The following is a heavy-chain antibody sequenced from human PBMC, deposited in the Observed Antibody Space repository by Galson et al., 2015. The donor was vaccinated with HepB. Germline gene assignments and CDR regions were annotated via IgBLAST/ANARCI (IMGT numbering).Heavy chain of an antibody. J-gene: IGHJ3*02. CDR2: IRSKANSYAT. CDR1: GFTFSGSA. Sequence: SLRLSCAASGFTFSGSAMHWVRQASGKGLEWVGRIRSKANSYATAYAASVKGRFTISRDDSKNTAYLQMNSLKTEDTAVYYCTRPGGYSGSYSAFDIWGQGTMVTVSS. CDR3: TRPGGYSGSYSAFDI. D-gene: IGHD1-26*01. V-gene: IGHV3-73*01.